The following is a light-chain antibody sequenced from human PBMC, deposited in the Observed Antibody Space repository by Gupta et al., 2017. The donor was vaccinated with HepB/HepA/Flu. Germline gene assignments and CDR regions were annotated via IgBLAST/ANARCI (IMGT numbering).Light chain of an antibody. CDR2: EVS. Sequence: QSALTQPPSASGSPGQSVTISCPGTSSDVGFYNYVSWYQQHPGKAPKLLIYEVSNRPSGVPDRFSGSKSGNTASLTVSGLQAEDEADYYCSSYGGSNNLVFGGGTKLTVL. J-gene: IGLJ2*01. V-gene: IGLV2-8*01. CDR1: SSDVGFYNY. CDR3: SSYGGSNNLV.